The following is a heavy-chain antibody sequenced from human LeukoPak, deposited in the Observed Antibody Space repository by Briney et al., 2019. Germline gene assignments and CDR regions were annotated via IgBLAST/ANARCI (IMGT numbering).Heavy chain of an antibody. CDR1: GYTFTGYY. D-gene: IGHD3-3*01. Sequence: ASVKVSCKASGYTFTGYYMHWVRQAPGQGLEWMGGIIPIFGTANYAQKFQGRVTITADESTSTAYMELSSLRSEDTAVYYCARGSGYWDYWGQGTLVTVSS. V-gene: IGHV1-69*13. J-gene: IGHJ4*02. CDR2: IIPIFGTA. CDR3: ARGSGYWDY.